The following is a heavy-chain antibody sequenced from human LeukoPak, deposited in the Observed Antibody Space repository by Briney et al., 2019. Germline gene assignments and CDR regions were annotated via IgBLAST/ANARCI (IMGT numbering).Heavy chain of an antibody. D-gene: IGHD3-22*01. CDR3: ARSYYYDTSGYYVLGDY. CDR2: SNPSGGST. V-gene: IGHV1-46*01. Sequence: ASVKVSCKASGYTFTTYYMHWVRQAPGHGLEWMGISNPSGGSTNYAQKFQGRVTMTRDTSTSTVYMELSSLRSEDTAVYYCARSYYYDTSGYYVLGDYWGQGTLVTVSS. CDR1: GYTFTTYY. J-gene: IGHJ4*02.